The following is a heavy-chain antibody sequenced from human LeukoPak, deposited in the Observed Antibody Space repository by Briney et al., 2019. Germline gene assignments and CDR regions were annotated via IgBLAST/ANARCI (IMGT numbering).Heavy chain of an antibody. D-gene: IGHD3-16*01. V-gene: IGHV7-4-1*01. J-gene: IGHJ4*02. Sequence: GASVKVSCKASGYTFTRYAINWLRQVPGQGLEWMGWINMYTANPAYAQGFTERFVFSLDTSVTTAYLQIGNLKTEDTAVYYCARHDNDDDFDYWGQGTLVTVSS. CDR3: ARHDNDDDFDY. CDR1: GYTFTRYA. CDR2: INMYTANP.